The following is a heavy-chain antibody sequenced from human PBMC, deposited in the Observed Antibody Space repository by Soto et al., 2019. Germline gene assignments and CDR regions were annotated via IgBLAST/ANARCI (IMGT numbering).Heavy chain of an antibody. J-gene: IGHJ4*02. V-gene: IGHV3-23*01. CDR2: ISGSGANT. D-gene: IGHD3-22*01. CDR1: GFTFSSYA. CDR3: AKVPTPQSSGYYSNFLDY. Sequence: PGGSLRLSCAAPGFTFSSYAMSWVRQAPGKGLEWVSTISGSGANTYYADSVKGRFTISRDNSKSTLYLQMNSLRVEDTAVFYCAKVPTPQSSGYYSNFLDYWGQGTLVTVSS.